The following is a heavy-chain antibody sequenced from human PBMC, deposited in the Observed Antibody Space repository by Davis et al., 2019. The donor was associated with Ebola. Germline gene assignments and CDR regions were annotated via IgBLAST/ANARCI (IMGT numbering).Heavy chain of an antibody. CDR3: AREKHCSSTSCYKAASGWWDY. V-gene: IGHV3-21*01. CDR2: ISTGGSYI. Sequence: GGSLRLSCTASGFSFNSYSMNWVRQAPGKGLEWVSSISTGGSYIFYSDSVKGRFTISRDNAKNSLYLQMNSLRDEDTAVYYCAREKHCSSTSCYKAASGWWDYWGQGTLVTVSS. D-gene: IGHD2-2*02. J-gene: IGHJ4*02. CDR1: GFSFNSYS.